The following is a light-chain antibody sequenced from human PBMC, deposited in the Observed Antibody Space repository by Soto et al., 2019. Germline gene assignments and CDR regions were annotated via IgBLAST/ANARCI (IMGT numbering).Light chain of an antibody. CDR2: RNN. J-gene: IGLJ2*01. CDR1: SSNIGSDY. Sequence: QSVLTQPPSASGTPGQRVTISCSGSSSNIGSDYVYWYHQLPGTAPKLLIYRNNQRPSGVPDRFSCSKSGTSASLAISGLRSEDEADYYCAAWDVSLSGVVFGGGTKVTVL. V-gene: IGLV1-47*01. CDR3: AAWDVSLSGVV.